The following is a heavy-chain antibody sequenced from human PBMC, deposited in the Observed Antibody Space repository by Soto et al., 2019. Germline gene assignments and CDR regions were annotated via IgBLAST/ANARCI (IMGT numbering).Heavy chain of an antibody. CDR3: ARCVFLTRIGFYIDY. CDR2: VYPSDSDA. Sequence: PGDSLKISCKGSGYTFTNYWIGWVRKRPGKGLEWMGIVYPSDSDARYTPSFQGRVTISADRSINTAFLQWSSLEASDTAIYYCARCVFLTRIGFYIDYWGLGTLVTVSS. V-gene: IGHV5-51*01. D-gene: IGHD3-9*01. CDR1: GYTFTNYW. J-gene: IGHJ4*02.